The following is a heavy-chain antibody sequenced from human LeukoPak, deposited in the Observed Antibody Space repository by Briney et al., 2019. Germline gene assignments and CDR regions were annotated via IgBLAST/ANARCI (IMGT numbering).Heavy chain of an antibody. V-gene: IGHV4-39*01. J-gene: IGHJ5*02. CDR1: GGSICSSNFC. CDR2: ICYSGSN. D-gene: IGHD4/OR15-4a*01. Sequence: SETLSLTSTVSGGSICSSNFCWGWIRQPPGKGLEWIGTICYSGSNFYSPSLKSRVTLSVATSKNQFSLRLSSVTAANTPVYYGARIENYIPEDYFDPWRRGTLVTVSS. CDR3: ARIENYIPEDYFDP.